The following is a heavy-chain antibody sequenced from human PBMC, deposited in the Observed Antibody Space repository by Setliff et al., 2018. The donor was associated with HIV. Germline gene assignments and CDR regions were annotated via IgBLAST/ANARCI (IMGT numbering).Heavy chain of an antibody. Sequence: PSETLSLTCTVSGDSITSSNHYWGWIRQPPGKGLEWIGAIHYGGNTHYNPSLKSRVSISVDTSKNQFSLKLSSVTAADTAVYYCARDRDIVVVPASPQGYYYYMDVWGKGTTVTVSS. CDR3: ARDRDIVVVPASPQGYYYYMDV. J-gene: IGHJ6*03. CDR2: IHYGGNT. CDR1: GDSITSSNHY. D-gene: IGHD2-2*01. V-gene: IGHV4-39*02.